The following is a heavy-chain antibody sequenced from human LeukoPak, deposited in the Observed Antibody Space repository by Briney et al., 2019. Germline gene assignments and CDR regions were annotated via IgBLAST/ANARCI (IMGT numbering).Heavy chain of an antibody. D-gene: IGHD4-17*01. CDR1: XGXXSGYY. V-gene: IGHV4-34*01. CDR2: INHSGST. J-gene: IGHJ4*02. CDR3: ARLSYGDPGAY. Sequence: SETLSLTCAVYXGXXSGYYWXWIRQXXXXXXEWIGEINHSGSTNYNPSLKSRVTISVDTSKNQFSLKLSSVTAADTAVYYCARLSYGDPGAYWGQGTLVTVSS.